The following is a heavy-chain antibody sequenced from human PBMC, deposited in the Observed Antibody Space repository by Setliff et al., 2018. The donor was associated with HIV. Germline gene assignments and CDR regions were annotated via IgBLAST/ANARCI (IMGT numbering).Heavy chain of an antibody. V-gene: IGHV3-7*01. CDR1: GFMFGVDW. D-gene: IGHD2-8*01. CDR3: ARDKGPNLLDY. CDR2: VTPDGGDK. Sequence: GGSLRLSCAASGFMFGVDWMSWVRQTPGKGLEWVASVTPDGGDKYYVDSVKGRFTISRDNAKNSLYLQMNSLRAEDTAVYYCARDKGPNLLDYWGQGTLVTVSS. J-gene: IGHJ4*02.